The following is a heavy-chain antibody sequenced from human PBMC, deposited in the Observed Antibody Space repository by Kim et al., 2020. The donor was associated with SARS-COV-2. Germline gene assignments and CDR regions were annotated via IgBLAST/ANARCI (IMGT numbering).Heavy chain of an antibody. V-gene: IGHV4-39*01. CDR3: AGGAMGPDY. CDR1: GGSISSSSYY. J-gene: IGHJ4*02. Sequence: SETLSLTCTVSGGSISSSSYYWGWIRQPPGKGLEWIGSIYDSGSTYYNPSLKSRVTISVDTSKNQFSLKLSSVTTADTAVYYCAGGAMGPDYWGQGTLVTVSS. CDR2: IYDSGST. D-gene: IGHD3-16*01.